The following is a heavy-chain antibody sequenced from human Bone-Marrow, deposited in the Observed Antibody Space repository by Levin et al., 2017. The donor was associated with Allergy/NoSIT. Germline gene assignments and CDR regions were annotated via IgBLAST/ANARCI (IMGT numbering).Heavy chain of an antibody. V-gene: IGHV4-59*08. CDR2: TFHSGST. CDR3: ARQRSRGSGCDY. D-gene: IGHD6-19*01. Sequence: SQTLSLTCIVSGASTRTYYWSWIRQPPGKGLEWIGYTFHSGSTAYNPSLQSRVTISLDTSKNQFSLKLSSVTAADTAVYYCARQRSRGSGCDYWGQGALVTVSS. J-gene: IGHJ4*02. CDR1: GASTRTYY.